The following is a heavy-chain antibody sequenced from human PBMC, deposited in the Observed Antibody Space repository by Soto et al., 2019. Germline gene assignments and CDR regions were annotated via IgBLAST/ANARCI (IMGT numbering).Heavy chain of an antibody. D-gene: IGHD2-2*01. CDR3: AKVPVVPAEEYYYMDV. V-gene: IGHV3-23*01. CDR1: GFTFSSYA. CDR2: ISGSGGST. J-gene: IGHJ6*03. Sequence: GGSLRLSCAASGFTFSSYAMSWVRQAPGKGLEWVSAISGSGGSTYYADSVKGRFTISRDNSKNTLYLQMNSLRAEDTAVYYCAKVPVVPAEEYYYMDVWGKGTTVTVSS.